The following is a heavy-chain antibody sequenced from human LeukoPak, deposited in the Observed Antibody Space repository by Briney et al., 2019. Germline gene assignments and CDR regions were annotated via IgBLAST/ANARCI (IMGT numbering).Heavy chain of an antibody. CDR2: IIPIFGTA. CDR3: VPIGDGYNLDY. J-gene: IGHJ4*02. CDR1: GGTFSSYA. D-gene: IGHD5-24*01. V-gene: IGHV1-69*01. Sequence: ASVKVSCKASGGTFSSYAISWVRQAPGQGLEWMGGIIPIFGTANYAQKFQGRVTITADESTSTAYMELSSLRSEDTAVYYCVPIGDGYNLDYWGQGTLVTVSS.